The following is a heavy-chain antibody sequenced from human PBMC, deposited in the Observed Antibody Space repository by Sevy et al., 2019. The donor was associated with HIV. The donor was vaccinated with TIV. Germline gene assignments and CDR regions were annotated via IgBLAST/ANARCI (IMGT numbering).Heavy chain of an antibody. D-gene: IGHD2-2*01. Sequence: ASVTVSCKASGGTFSSYAISWVRQAPGQGLEWMGGIIPIFGTANYAQKFQGRVTITADESTSTAYMELSSLRSEDTAVYYCARENVVVPAAHPLDVWGQGTTVTVSS. CDR3: ARENVVVPAAHPLDV. CDR2: IIPIFGTA. J-gene: IGHJ6*02. CDR1: GGTFSSYA. V-gene: IGHV1-69*13.